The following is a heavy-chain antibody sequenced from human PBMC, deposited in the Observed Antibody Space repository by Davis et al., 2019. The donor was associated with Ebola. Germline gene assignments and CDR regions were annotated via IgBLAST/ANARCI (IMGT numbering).Heavy chain of an antibody. Sequence: ASVKVSCKASGYTFTSYGISWVRQAPGQGLEWMGWISAYNGNTNYAQKLQGRVTMTTDTSTSTAYMELRSLGSDDTAVYYCARPLGGSSSSPFDYWGQGTLVTVSS. V-gene: IGHV1-18*04. CDR3: ARPLGGSSSSPFDY. CDR1: GYTFTSYG. J-gene: IGHJ4*02. CDR2: ISAYNGNT. D-gene: IGHD6-13*01.